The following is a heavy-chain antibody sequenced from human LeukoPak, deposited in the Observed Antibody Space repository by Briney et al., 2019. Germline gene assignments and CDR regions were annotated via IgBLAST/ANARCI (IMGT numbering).Heavy chain of an antibody. CDR2: INPTTGGT. CDR3: ARERVPSWRPGVVVGPYGY. V-gene: IGHV1-2*02. D-gene: IGHD3-22*01. Sequence: ASVKVSCKSSGYTFTDYFLHWVRQAPGQGLEWMGWINPTTGGTNTVQKFQGRVTMTRDTSINTAYMELSRLTSDDTAVYYCARERVPSWRPGVVVGPYGYWGQGTLVTVSS. CDR1: GYTFTDYF. J-gene: IGHJ4*02.